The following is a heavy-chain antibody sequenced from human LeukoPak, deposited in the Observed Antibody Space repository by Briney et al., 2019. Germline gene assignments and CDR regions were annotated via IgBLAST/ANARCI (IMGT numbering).Heavy chain of an antibody. CDR2: INHSGST. D-gene: IGHD4-11*01. V-gene: IGHV4-34*01. Sequence: KPSETLSLTCAVYGGSFSGYYWIWIRQPPGKGLEWIGEINHSGSTNYNPSLKSRVTISVDTSKNQFSLKLSSVTAADTAVYYCARGYSRLQWGDFDYWGQGTVVTVSS. CDR3: ARGYSRLQWGDFDY. J-gene: IGHJ4*02. CDR1: GGSFSGYY.